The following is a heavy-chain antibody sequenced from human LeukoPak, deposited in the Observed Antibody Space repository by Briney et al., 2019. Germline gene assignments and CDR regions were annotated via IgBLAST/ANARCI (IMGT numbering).Heavy chain of an antibody. CDR3: ARTGYSSQPDY. CDR2: IYYSGST. D-gene: IGHD6-19*01. V-gene: IGHV4-59*08. J-gene: IGHJ4*02. CDR1: GGSISSYY. Sequence: SETLSLTCTVSGGSISSYYWSWIRQPPGKGLEWIGYIYYSGSTNYNPSLKSRVTISVDTSKNQFSLKLSSVTAADTAVYYCARTGYSSQPDYWGQGTLVTVSS.